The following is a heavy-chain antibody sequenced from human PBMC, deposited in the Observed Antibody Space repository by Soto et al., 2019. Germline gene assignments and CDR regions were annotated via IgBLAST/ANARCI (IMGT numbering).Heavy chain of an antibody. CDR3: VRSGGSGSYYPWFDP. D-gene: IGHD3-10*01. CDR2: IYYSGST. V-gene: IGHV4-61*08. CDR1: GGSISSGGYS. J-gene: IGHJ5*02. Sequence: SETLSLTCAVSGGSISSGGYSWSWIRQPPGKGLEWIGYIYYSGSTNYNPSLKSRVTISVDTSKNQFSLKLSSVTAADTAVYYCVRSGGSGSYYPWFDPWGQGTLVTVSS.